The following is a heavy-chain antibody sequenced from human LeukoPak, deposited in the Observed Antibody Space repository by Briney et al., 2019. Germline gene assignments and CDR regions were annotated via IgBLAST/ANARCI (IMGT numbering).Heavy chain of an antibody. D-gene: IGHD3-3*01. CDR1: GYTFTSYG. CDR2: ISAYNGNT. V-gene: IGHV1-18*01. J-gene: IGHJ6*02. CDR3: ARDYYDFWSGYYPSYYYYGMDV. Sequence: ASVKVSCKASGYTFTSYGISWVRQAPGQGLEWMGWISAYNGNTNYAQKLQGRVTMTRNTSISTAYMELSSLRSEDTAVYYCARDYYDFWSGYYPSYYYYGMDVWGQGTTVTVSS.